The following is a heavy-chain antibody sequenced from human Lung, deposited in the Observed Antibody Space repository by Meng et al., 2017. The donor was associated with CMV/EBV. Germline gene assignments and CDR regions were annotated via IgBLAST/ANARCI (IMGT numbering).Heavy chain of an antibody. CDR2: ISGSGSTI. Sequence: GGSLRLXCEASGFAFSDYYMCWIRQAPGKGLEWISYISGSGSTIYYADSMKGRISISRDNAKNSVFLQMSSLRAEDTAVYFCARGATYYYDSSGSFDQWGQGTXVTVSS. J-gene: IGHJ4*02. V-gene: IGHV3-11*01. D-gene: IGHD3-22*01. CDR1: GFAFSDYY. CDR3: ARGATYYYDSSGSFDQ.